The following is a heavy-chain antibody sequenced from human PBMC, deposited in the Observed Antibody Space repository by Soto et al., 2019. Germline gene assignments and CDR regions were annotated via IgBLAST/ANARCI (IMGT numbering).Heavy chain of an antibody. CDR3: ARLAPD. CDR2: TRNKANSYTT. J-gene: IGHJ4*02. Sequence: GGSLRLSCAASGFTFSDHSMDWVRQAPGKGLEWVGRTRNKANSYTTEYAASVKGRFTISRDDSKNSLYLQMNSLKIEDTAMYYCARLAPDWGQGTLVT. CDR1: GFTFSDHS. V-gene: IGHV3-72*01.